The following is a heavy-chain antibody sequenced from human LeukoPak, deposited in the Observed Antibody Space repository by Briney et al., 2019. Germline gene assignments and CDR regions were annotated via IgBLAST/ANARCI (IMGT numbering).Heavy chain of an antibody. CDR2: FDPEDGET. V-gene: IGHV1-24*01. D-gene: IGHD3-22*01. CDR3: AIRRYYDSSGYYSGVVDY. Sequence: ASVKVSCKVSGYTLTELSMHWVRQAPGKGLEWMGGFDPEDGETIYAQKFQGRVTMTEDTSTDTAYMELSSLRSEDTAVYYCAIRRYYDSSGYYSGVVDYWGQGTLVTVSS. CDR1: GYTLTELS. J-gene: IGHJ4*02.